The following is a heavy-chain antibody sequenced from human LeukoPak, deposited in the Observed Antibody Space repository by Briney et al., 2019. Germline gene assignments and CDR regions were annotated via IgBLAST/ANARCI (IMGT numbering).Heavy chain of an antibody. Sequence: PGGSLRLSCAASGFTFTTYAMHWVRQAPGKGLEWVSTISWNSGNIDYADSVKGRFTISRDNAKKSLYLQMNSLRAEDTALYYCVKDGGSLGYCSTPSCDVFDIWGQGTMVTVSS. CDR3: VKDGGSLGYCSTPSCDVFDI. CDR2: ISWNSGNI. CDR1: GFTFTTYA. J-gene: IGHJ3*02. V-gene: IGHV3-9*01. D-gene: IGHD2-2*01.